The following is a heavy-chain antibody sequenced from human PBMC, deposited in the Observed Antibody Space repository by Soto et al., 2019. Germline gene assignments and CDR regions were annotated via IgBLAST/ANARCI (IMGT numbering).Heavy chain of an antibody. Sequence: SETLSLTCTVSGDSISSIHNYWSWFRQPPGEGLEWIGFISYSGTTSYSPSLKSRVAISLDTSKNQFSLSLNFVTAADTAVYYCARGRGYSYGLDPWGQGSLVTVS. V-gene: IGHV4-30-4*01. CDR1: GDSISSIHNY. J-gene: IGHJ5*02. D-gene: IGHD5-18*01. CDR3: ARGRGYSYGLDP. CDR2: ISYSGTT.